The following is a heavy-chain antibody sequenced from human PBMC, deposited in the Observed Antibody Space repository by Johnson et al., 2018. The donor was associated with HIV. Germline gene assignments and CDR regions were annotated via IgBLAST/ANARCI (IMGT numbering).Heavy chain of an antibody. CDR2: IGTAGDT. D-gene: IGHD6-13*01. V-gene: IGHV3-13*01. CDR1: GFIFSSYD. CDR3: TAALRVKGI. Sequence: VQLVESGGGLVQPGGSLRLSCAASGFIFSSYDMHWVRQATGKGLEWVSAIGTAGDTYYPGSVKGRFTISRDDSKNTLYLQMNSLKTEDTAVYYCTAALRVKGIWGQGTMVTVSS. J-gene: IGHJ3*02.